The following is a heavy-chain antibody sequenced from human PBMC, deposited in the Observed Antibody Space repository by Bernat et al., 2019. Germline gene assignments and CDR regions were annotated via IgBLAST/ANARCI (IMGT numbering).Heavy chain of an antibody. CDR2: IKSKTDGGTT. V-gene: IGHV3-15*01. CDR3: TPDLQQQLVLY. J-gene: IGHJ4*02. D-gene: IGHD6-13*01. CDR1: GFTFSNAW. Sequence: EVQLVESGGGLVKPGGSLRLSCAASGFTFSNAWMSWVRQAPGQGLEWVGRIKSKTDGGTTDYAAPVKGRFTISRDDSKNTLYLQMNSLKTEDTAVYYCTPDLQQQLVLYWGQGTLVTVSS.